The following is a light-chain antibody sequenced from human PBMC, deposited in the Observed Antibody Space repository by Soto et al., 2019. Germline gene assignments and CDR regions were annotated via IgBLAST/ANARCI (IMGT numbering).Light chain of an antibody. CDR1: QSVDSKY. Sequence: EVVLTQSPGTLSLSPGERATLSCRASQSVDSKYLAWYQQRPGQAPRLLIYDASSRATGIPDRFSGSGSGTDFTLTISRLEPEDFAVYYCQHYDSSLWTFGQGTKVDIK. CDR3: QHYDSSLWT. V-gene: IGKV3-20*01. CDR2: DAS. J-gene: IGKJ1*01.